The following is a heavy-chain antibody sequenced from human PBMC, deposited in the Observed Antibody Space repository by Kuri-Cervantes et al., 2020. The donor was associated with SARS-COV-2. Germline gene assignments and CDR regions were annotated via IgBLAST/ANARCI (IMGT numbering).Heavy chain of an antibody. V-gene: IGHV3-30-3*02. CDR3: AKSGYDFPNPHDAFDI. Sequence: GESLKISCAASGFTFSSYAMHWVRQAPGKGLEWVAVISYDGSNKYYADSVKGRFTISRDNSKNTLYLQMNSLRAEDTAVYYCAKSGYDFPNPHDAFDIWGQETMVTVSS. CDR2: ISYDGSNK. D-gene: IGHD5-12*01. J-gene: IGHJ3*02. CDR1: GFTFSSYA.